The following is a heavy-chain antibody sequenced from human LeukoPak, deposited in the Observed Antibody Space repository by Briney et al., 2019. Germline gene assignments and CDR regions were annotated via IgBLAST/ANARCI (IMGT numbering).Heavy chain of an antibody. CDR2: IWYDGSHK. CDR1: GFTFSRFG. V-gene: IGHV3-30*02. D-gene: IGHD4-23*01. Sequence: PGGSLRLSCVVSGFTFSRFGMHWVRQAPGKGLEWVAYIWYDGSHKYYTDSVKGRFTISRDNSKNTLYLQVNSLRVEDTAVYYCAKDRRSDFVGYFDYWAREPWSPSPQ. J-gene: IGHJ4*02. CDR3: AKDRRSDFVGYFDY.